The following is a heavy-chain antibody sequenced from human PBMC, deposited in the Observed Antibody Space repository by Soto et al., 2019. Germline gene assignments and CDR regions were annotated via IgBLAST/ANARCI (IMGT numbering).Heavy chain of an antibody. V-gene: IGHV3-30-3*01. CDR2: ISYDGSNK. CDR3: ARDPLGYCSGGSCYRSVLNYYGMDV. D-gene: IGHD2-15*01. Sequence: GGSLRLSCAASGFTFSSYAMHWVRQAPGKGLERVAVISYDGSNKYYADSVKGGFTISRDNSKNTLYLQMNRLRAEDTAVYYCARDPLGYCSGGSCYRSVLNYYGMDVWGQGTTVTVSS. J-gene: IGHJ6*02. CDR1: GFTFSSYA.